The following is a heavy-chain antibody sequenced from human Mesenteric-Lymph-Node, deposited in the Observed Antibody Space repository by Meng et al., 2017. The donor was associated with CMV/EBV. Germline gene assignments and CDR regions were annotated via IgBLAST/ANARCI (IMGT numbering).Heavy chain of an antibody. V-gene: IGHV1-2*06. J-gene: IGHJ4*02. CDR2: INPNSGGP. CDR3: AGGGHYYDILTGYYSDFDY. CDR1: FTGYY. Sequence: FTGYYMHWVRQAPGQGLEWMGRINPNSGGPNYAQKFQGRVTMTRDTSISTAYMELSRLRSDDTAVYYCAGGGHYYDILTGYYSDFDYWGQGTLVTVSS. D-gene: IGHD3-9*01.